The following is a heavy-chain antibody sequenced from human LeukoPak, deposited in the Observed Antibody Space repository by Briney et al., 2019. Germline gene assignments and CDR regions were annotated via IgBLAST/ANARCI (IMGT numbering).Heavy chain of an antibody. Sequence: ASVKVSCKASGYTFTSYDINWVRQATGQGLEWMGWMNPNSGNTGYAQKFQGRVTMTRNTSISTAYMELSSLRSEDTAVYYCARRYDFWSGYSRFDPWGQGTLVTVSS. CDR1: GYTFTSYD. CDR3: ARRYDFWSGYSRFDP. D-gene: IGHD3-3*01. J-gene: IGHJ5*02. V-gene: IGHV1-8*01. CDR2: MNPNSGNT.